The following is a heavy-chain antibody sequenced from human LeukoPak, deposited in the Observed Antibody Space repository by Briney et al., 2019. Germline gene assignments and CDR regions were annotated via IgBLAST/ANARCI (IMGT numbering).Heavy chain of an antibody. J-gene: IGHJ4*02. Sequence: ASVKVSCKASGYIFTGYYMHWVRQARGQGLEWMGWINPNSGDTNYAQKFQGRVTMTRDTSISTAYMELSRLRSDDTAVYYCARDPRVGDSFDYWGQGTLVTVSS. CDR1: GYIFTGYY. CDR3: ARDPRVGDSFDY. D-gene: IGHD3-10*01. CDR2: INPNSGDT. V-gene: IGHV1-2*02.